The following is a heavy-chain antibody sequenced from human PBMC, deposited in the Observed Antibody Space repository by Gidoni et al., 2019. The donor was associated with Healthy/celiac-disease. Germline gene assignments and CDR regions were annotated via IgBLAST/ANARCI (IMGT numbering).Heavy chain of an antibody. CDR2: SSSSSSYI. V-gene: IGHV3-21*01. CDR1: GFTFSSYS. Sequence: EVQLVESGVGLVKPGGSLRLSCAASGFTFSSYSMTWVRQAPGKGLAWVSSSSSSSSYICYADSVKGRFTIARDNAKNSLYLQMNSLRAEDTAVYYCARVGQGELSLYRARGYFDYWGQGTLVTVSS. CDR3: ARVGQGELSLYRARGYFDY. J-gene: IGHJ4*02. D-gene: IGHD3-16*02.